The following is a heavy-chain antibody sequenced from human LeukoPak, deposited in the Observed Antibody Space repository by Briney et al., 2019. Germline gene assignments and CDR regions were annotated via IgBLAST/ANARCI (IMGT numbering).Heavy chain of an antibody. CDR1: GGSISSYY. V-gene: IGHV4-59*08. CDR2: IYYSGST. Sequence: ETLSLTCTVSGGSISSYYWSWIRQPPGKGLEWMGYIYYSGSTNYNPSLKSRVTISVDTSKNQFSLKLSSVTAADTAVYYCARHDYGDYIVFNYWGQGTLVTVSS. D-gene: IGHD4-17*01. CDR3: ARHDYGDYIVFNY. J-gene: IGHJ4*02.